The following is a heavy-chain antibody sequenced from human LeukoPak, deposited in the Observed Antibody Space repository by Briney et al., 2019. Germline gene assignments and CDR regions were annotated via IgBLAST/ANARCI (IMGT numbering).Heavy chain of an antibody. Sequence: PGGSLRLSCAASGFTFSSYSMNWVRQAPGKGLEWVSSISSSSSYIYYADSVKGRFTISRDNAKNSLYLQMNSLRAEDTAVYYCARYGSGANSYYFDYWGQGTLVTVS. CDR2: ISSSSSYI. CDR3: ARYGSGANSYYFDY. J-gene: IGHJ4*02. CDR1: GFTFSSYS. V-gene: IGHV3-21*01. D-gene: IGHD3-10*01.